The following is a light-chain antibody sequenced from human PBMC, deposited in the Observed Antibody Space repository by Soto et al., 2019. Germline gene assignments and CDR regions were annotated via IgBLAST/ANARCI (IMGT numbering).Light chain of an antibody. CDR3: QQYNLYPYT. V-gene: IGKV1-5*01. J-gene: IGKJ2*01. CDR1: QPITAW. Sequence: DIQMTQSPSTLSASVGDRVTITCRASQPITAWLAWYQQKPGKAPNLLIYDASDLQSGVPSRFSGSGSGTEYTLTITGLQPYDFATYYCQQYNLYPYTFGQGTKLEIK. CDR2: DAS.